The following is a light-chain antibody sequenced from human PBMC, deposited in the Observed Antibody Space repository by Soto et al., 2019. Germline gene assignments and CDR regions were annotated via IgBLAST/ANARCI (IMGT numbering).Light chain of an antibody. CDR2: GAS. J-gene: IGKJ5*01. CDR1: QSVRSN. CDR3: QQRSDWPPG. Sequence: EVVMTQSPATLSVSPGERVTLSCRASQSVRSNLAWYQQKPGQSPRLLIYGASARATGIPARFSGSGSGTDFTLTISSLEPEDFAIYYCQQRSDWPPGFGQGTRLEI. V-gene: IGKV3-11*01.